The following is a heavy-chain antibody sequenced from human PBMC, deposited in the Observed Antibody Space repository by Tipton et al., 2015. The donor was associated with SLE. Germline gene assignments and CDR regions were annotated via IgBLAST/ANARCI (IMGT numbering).Heavy chain of an antibody. CDR2: ISTYNGNT. J-gene: IGHJ4*02. D-gene: IGHD3-22*01. CDR3: ARGGISEYYDSSGYYSFDY. CDR1: GYTFTSNG. Sequence: QVQLVQSGAEVKKPGASVKVSCKASGYTFTSNGISWVRQAPGQGPEWMGWISTYNGNTNYAQKFQGRVTMTTDTSTTTAYMELRSLRSDDTAVYYCARGGISEYYDSSGYYSFDYWGQGTLVTVSS. V-gene: IGHV1-18*01.